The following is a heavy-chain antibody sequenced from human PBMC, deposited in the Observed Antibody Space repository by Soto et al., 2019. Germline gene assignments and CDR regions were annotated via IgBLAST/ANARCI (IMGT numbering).Heavy chain of an antibody. Sequence: GGSLRLSCAASGFTFSNYGMSWVRQAPGKGLEWVSALPEIGTNTYYADSVKGRFTISRDNSKNTLFLQINNLRAGDTAVYYCAKKSGVGATWYFDYWGQGTLVTVSS. V-gene: IGHV3-23*01. CDR2: LPEIGTNT. CDR3: AKKSGVGATWYFDY. D-gene: IGHD1-26*01. CDR1: GFTFSNYG. J-gene: IGHJ4*02.